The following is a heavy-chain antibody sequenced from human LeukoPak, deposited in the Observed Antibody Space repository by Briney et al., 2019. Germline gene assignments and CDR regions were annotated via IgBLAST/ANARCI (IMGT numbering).Heavy chain of an antibody. D-gene: IGHD1-7*01. CDR3: ARRWNYGRNYYIDV. V-gene: IGHV4-34*01. CDR1: VGSFSNYY. Sequence: SETLSLTCAVYVGSFSNYYWSWIRPPPGEGPEWLGEINDSGRANYNPSLMSRVTVSVDMSKNQFSLRLTSVTATDTAVYYCARRWNYGRNYYIDVWGKGATVSVSS. CDR2: INDSGRA. J-gene: IGHJ6*03.